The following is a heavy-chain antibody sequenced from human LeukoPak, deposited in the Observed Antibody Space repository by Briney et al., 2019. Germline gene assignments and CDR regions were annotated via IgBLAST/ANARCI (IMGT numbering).Heavy chain of an antibody. V-gene: IGHV3-48*01. Sequence: GGSLRLSCVASGFTFSSYSMNWVRQAPGKGLEWVSYISGSSGTIYYAGSVEGRFTISRDNAKNSLYLQMLSLRAEDTAVYYCARRSEFGVLYYMDIWGKGTTVTVSS. CDR2: ISGSSGTI. CDR3: ARRSEFGVLYYMDI. J-gene: IGHJ6*03. D-gene: IGHD3-16*01. CDR1: GFTFSSYS.